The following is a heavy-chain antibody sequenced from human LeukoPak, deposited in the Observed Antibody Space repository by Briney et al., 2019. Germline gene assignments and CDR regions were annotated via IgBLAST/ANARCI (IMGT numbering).Heavy chain of an antibody. CDR2: SSGSGSIS. J-gene: IGHJ4*02. CDR3: ARGSWSAADTNIDY. CDR1: GFSFSTYE. V-gene: IGHV3-48*03. Sequence: PGGSLRLSCAASGFSFSTYEMNWVRQTPGMGLEWVAYSSGSGSISYYADSVKGRFTISRDNAKNTLYLQMNTLRVEDTAVYYCARGSWSAADTNIDYWGQGTLVTVSS. D-gene: IGHD6-13*01.